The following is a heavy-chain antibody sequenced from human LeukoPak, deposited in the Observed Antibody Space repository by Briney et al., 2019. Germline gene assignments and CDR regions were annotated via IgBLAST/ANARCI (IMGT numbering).Heavy chain of an antibody. CDR1: GFSFSSYW. D-gene: IGHD2-15*01. CDR3: ARGVGATPAHYDY. CDR2: IRPGGNFQ. J-gene: IGHJ4*02. Sequence: PGGSLRLSCATSGFSFSSYWMNWVRQAPGKGLEWVANIRPGGNFQDYVDSVKGRFSISRDNAKNTLYLQMNSLRAEDTGVYYCARGVGATPAHYDYWGQGTRVTVSS. V-gene: IGHV3-7*01.